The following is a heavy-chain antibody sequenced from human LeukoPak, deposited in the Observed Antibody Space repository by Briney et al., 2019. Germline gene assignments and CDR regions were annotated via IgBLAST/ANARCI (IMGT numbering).Heavy chain of an antibody. D-gene: IGHD4-17*01. CDR1: GYTFTSYY. J-gene: IGHJ4*02. CDR3: ARIPRYGDYVSYPDY. V-gene: IGHV1-46*01. CDR2: INPSGGST. Sequence: GASVKVSCKASGYTFTSYYMHWVRQAPEQGLEWMGIINPSGGSTSYAQKFQGRVTMTRDTSTSTVYMELSSLRSEDTAVYYCARIPRYGDYVSYPDYWGQGTLVTVSS.